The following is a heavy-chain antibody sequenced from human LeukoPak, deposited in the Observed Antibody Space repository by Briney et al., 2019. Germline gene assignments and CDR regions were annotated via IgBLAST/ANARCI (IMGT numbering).Heavy chain of an antibody. J-gene: IGHJ4*02. CDR1: GFAFSAYE. Sequence: GGSLGLSCAASGFAFSAYEVNWVRQAPGKGLEWVSYISGTDTTTYYADSVKGRFTISRDNARNSLYLQMNSLRAEDTALYYCTTLGYHLDSWGQGTLVTVSS. V-gene: IGHV3-48*03. CDR3: TTLGYHLDS. CDR2: ISGTDTTT. D-gene: IGHD3-22*01.